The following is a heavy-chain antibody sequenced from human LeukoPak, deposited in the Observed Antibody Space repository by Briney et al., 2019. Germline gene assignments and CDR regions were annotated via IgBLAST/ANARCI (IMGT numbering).Heavy chain of an antibody. Sequence: ASVKVSCKASGGTFSSYAISWVRQAPGQGLEWMGGIIPIFGTANYAQKFQGRVTITADESTSTAYMELSSLRSEDTAVYYCARDARPGTAAAGTLDYWGQGTLVTVSS. CDR1: GGTFSSYA. V-gene: IGHV1-69*13. CDR3: ARDARPGTAAAGTLDY. CDR2: IIPIFGTA. J-gene: IGHJ4*02. D-gene: IGHD6-13*01.